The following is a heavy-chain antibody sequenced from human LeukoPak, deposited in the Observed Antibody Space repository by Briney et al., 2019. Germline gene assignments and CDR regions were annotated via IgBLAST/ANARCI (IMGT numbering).Heavy chain of an antibody. CDR3: ARLRTYYYDSSGYPIGGVFDY. V-gene: IGHV4-34*01. J-gene: IGHJ4*02. D-gene: IGHD3-22*01. CDR1: GGSFSGYY. CDR2: INHSGST. Sequence: TPSETLSLTCAVYGGSFSGYYWSWIRQPPGKGLEWIGEINHSGSTNYNPSLKSRVTISVDTSKNQFSLKLSSVTAADTAVYYCARLRTYYYDSSGYPIGGVFDYWGQGTLVTVSS.